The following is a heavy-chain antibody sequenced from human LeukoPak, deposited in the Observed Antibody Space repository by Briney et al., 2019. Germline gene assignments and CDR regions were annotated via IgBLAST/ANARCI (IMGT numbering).Heavy chain of an antibody. CDR2: ISGSGGST. V-gene: IGHV3-23*01. Sequence: GGSLRLSCAASGSTFSSYGMSWVRQAPGKGLEWVSAISGSGGSTYYADSVKGRFTISRDNSKNTLYLQMNSLRAEDTAVYYCAKVGKIYRPKLFGELAALGHWGQGTLVTVSS. D-gene: IGHD3-10*01. CDR3: AKVGKIYRPKLFGELAALGH. CDR1: GSTFSSYG. J-gene: IGHJ4*02.